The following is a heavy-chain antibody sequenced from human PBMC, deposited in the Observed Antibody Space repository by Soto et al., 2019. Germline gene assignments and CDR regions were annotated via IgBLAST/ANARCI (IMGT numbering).Heavy chain of an antibody. CDR3: ASVGELPVWFDP. D-gene: IGHD3-10*01. CDR2: ISFTGST. CDR1: GDSISSYY. V-gene: IGHV4-59*12. J-gene: IGHJ5*02. Sequence: QVQLQESGPGLVRPSETLSLTCTVSGDSISSYYWSWIRQPPGKGLEWMGYISFTGSTIYNPSLESLTTISPDTSKNQVSLKLKSVTAADTAVYFCASVGELPVWFDPWGRGTLVTVSS.